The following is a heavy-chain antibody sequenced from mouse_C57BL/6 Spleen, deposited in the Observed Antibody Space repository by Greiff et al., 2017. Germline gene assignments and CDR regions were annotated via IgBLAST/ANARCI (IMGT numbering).Heavy chain of an antibody. V-gene: IGHV1-62-2*01. CDR2: FYPGSGSI. CDR1: GYTFTEYT. J-gene: IGHJ4*01. Sequence: VQLQQSGAELVKPGASVKLSCKASGYTFTEYTIHWVKQRSGQGLEWIGWFYPGSGSIKYNEKFKDKATLTADKSSSTVYMELSRLTSEDSAVYFCARHEEDSSGYVNYAMDYWGQGTSVSVSS. D-gene: IGHD3-2*02. CDR3: ARHEEDSSGYVNYAMDY.